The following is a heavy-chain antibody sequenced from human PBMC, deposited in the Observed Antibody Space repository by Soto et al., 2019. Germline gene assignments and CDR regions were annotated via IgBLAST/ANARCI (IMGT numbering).Heavy chain of an antibody. CDR1: GCSISSGGYY. D-gene: IGHD2-8*01. Sequence: QVQLQESGPGLVKPSQTLSLTCTVSGCSISSGGYYWSWIRQHPGKGLEWIGYIYYSGSTYYNPSLKSRVSITVDTSKNQFSLKLSSVTAADTAVYYCARGIGQDIVPPAAWFDPGGQGTLVTVAS. J-gene: IGHJ5*02. V-gene: IGHV4-31*03. CDR2: IYYSGST. CDR3: ARGIGQDIVPPAAWFDP.